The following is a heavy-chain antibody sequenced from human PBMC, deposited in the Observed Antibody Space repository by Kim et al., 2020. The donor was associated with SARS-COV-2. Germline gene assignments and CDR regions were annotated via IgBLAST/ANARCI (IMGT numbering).Heavy chain of an antibody. CDR3: ARASSRPMVRGLNWFDP. Sequence: SETLSLTCDVSGGSISSSNWWSWVRQPPGKGLEWIGEIYHSGSTNYNPSLKSRVTISVDKSKNQFSLKLSSVTAADTAVYYCARASSRPMVRGLNWFDPWGQGTLVTVSS. CDR2: IYHSGST. J-gene: IGHJ5*02. CDR1: GGSISSSNW. D-gene: IGHD3-10*01. V-gene: IGHV4-4*02.